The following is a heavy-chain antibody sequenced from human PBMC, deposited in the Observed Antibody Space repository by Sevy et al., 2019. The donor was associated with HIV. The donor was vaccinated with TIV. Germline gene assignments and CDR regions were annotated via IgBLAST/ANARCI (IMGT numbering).Heavy chain of an antibody. CDR3: TRAIDY. Sequence: GGSLRLSCTASGFTFADYAVSWFRQAPGKGLEWVGFIRSKPHGGTTEYAGSVKGSFTISREDSKSIAYLQMNSLKTEDTAMYYCTRAIDYWGQGALVTVSS. V-gene: IGHV3-49*03. CDR1: GFTFADYA. J-gene: IGHJ4*02. CDR2: IRSKPHGGTT.